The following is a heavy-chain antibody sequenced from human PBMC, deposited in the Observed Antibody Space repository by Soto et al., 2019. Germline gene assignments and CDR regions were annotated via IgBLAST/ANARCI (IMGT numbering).Heavy chain of an antibody. CDR1: GGSFSGYY. D-gene: IGHD6-13*01. Sequence: SETLSLTCAVYGGSFSGYYWSWIRQPPGKGLEWIGEINHSGSTNYNPSLKSRVTISVDTSKNQFSLKLSSVTAADTAVYYCARGQQLVYYYYYYGMDVWGQGTTVTV. CDR2: INHSGST. J-gene: IGHJ6*02. CDR3: ARGQQLVYYYYYYGMDV. V-gene: IGHV4-34*01.